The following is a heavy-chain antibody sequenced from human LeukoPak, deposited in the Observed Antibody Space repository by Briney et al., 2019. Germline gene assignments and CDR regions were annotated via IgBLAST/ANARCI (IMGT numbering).Heavy chain of an antibody. J-gene: IGHJ5*02. CDR2: IRYDERNK. V-gene: IGHV3-30*02. CDR3: ADYDTGFGP. D-gene: IGHD3-9*01. Sequence: PGGSLRLSCAASGFTFSNYGMHWVRQAPGKGLEWVAFIRYDERNKYYADSVKGRFTISRDNSKNTLYLQMNSLRAEDTAVYYCADYDTGFGPWGQGTLVTVSS. CDR1: GFTFSNYG.